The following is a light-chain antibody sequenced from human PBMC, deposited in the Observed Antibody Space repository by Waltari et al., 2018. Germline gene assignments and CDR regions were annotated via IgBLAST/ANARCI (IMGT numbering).Light chain of an antibody. CDR2: AAS. CDR3: QQSYDTPYT. V-gene: IGKV1-39*01. CDR1: QSISTY. Sequence: DIQMTQSPSSLSASVGDRVTITCRASQSISTYLNWYQQKPGKAPNLLIYAASSLQSGVPSRFSGSGSGTEFTLTISSLQPEDFATYNCQQSYDTPYTFGQGTKLEIK. J-gene: IGKJ2*01.